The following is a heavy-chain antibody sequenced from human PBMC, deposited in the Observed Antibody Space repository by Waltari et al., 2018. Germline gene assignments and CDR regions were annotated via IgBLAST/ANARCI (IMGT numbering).Heavy chain of an antibody. Sequence: QVQLVQSGAEVKKPGASVKVSCKVSGYTLTELSMHWVRPAPGKGLEWMGGFGAEDGETIYARKFQGRVTMTEDTSTDTAYMELSSLRSEDTAGYYCATGRPSGSYLLYWFDPWGQGTLVTVSS. J-gene: IGHJ5*02. D-gene: IGHD1-26*01. V-gene: IGHV1-24*01. CDR2: FGAEDGET. CDR1: GYTLTELS. CDR3: ATGRPSGSYLLYWFDP.